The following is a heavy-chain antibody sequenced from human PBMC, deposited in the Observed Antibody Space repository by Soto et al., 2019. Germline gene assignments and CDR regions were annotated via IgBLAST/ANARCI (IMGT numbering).Heavy chain of an antibody. J-gene: IGHJ6*02. CDR3: ARISSVVISTYYYYGMDV. Sequence: QVQLVQSGAEVKKPGASVKVSCKASGYTFTSYDINWVRQATGQGLEWMGWMNPNSGNTGYAQKFQGRVTMTRNTSISTAYMELSSLRSEDTAVYYCARISSVVISTYYYYGMDVWGQGTTVTVSS. D-gene: IGHD3-22*01. V-gene: IGHV1-8*01. CDR1: GYTFTSYD. CDR2: MNPNSGNT.